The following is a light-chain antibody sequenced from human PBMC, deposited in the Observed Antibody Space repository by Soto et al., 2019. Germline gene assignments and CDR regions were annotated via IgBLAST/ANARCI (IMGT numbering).Light chain of an antibody. V-gene: IGKV1-5*01. CDR3: QQYRNYAT. J-gene: IGKJ1*01. Sequence: DIQMTQSPSTLSASVGDRVTFTCRASQSISNWLAWYQQKPGKAPKLLIYDASSLKSEVPSRFSGSGSGSEFALTVSTLLPDDCADYYCQQYRNYATFGLGAKVVIK. CDR1: QSISNW. CDR2: DAS.